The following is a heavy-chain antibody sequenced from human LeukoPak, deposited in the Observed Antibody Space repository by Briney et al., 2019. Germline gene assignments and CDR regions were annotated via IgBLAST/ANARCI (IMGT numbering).Heavy chain of an antibody. V-gene: IGHV3-21*01. D-gene: IGHD1-7*01. CDR2: ISSSSSYI. CDR1: GFTFSDHY. CDR3: ARGYNWNYGSYYFDY. Sequence: GGSLRLSCAASGFTFSDHYVDWVRQAPGKGLEWVSSISSSSSYIYYADSVKGRLTISRDNAKNSLYLQMNSLRAEDTAVYYCARGYNWNYGSYYFDYWGQGTLVTVSS. J-gene: IGHJ4*02.